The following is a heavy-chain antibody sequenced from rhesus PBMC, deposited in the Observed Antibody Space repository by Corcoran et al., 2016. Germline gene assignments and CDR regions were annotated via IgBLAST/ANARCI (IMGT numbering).Heavy chain of an antibody. D-gene: IGHD6-31*01. CDR3: ARRAAAGTPPWPNFDY. CDR1: GYTFTSYG. J-gene: IGHJ4*01. V-gene: IGHV7-114*01. CDR2: INTDTGNP. Sequence: QVQLVQSGAEVKQPGASVKVSCKASGYTFTSYGMNWVRQAHGQRLEWMGWINTDTGNPTYAQVFKERFTFSMDPSISTAYRQISGLKAEDTAVYYCARRAAAGTPPWPNFDYWGQGVLVTVSS.